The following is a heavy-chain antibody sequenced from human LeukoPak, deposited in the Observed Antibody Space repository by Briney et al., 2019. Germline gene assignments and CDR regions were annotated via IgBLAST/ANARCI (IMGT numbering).Heavy chain of an antibody. CDR1: GFTFSSSS. Sequence: AGGSLRLSCAASGFTFSSSSMNWVRQAPGKGLEWVSSISSSGTYIYYADSLKGRFTISRDNAKNSLYLQMNSLRAEDTAVYYCASAPSGTMTWGQGTLVTVSS. CDR3: ASAPSGTMT. CDR2: ISSSGTYI. V-gene: IGHV3-21*01. J-gene: IGHJ5*02. D-gene: IGHD1-7*01.